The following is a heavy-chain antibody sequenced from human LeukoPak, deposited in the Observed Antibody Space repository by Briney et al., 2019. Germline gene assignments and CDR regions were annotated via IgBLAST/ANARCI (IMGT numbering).Heavy chain of an antibody. J-gene: IGHJ5*02. Sequence: SETLSLTCAVYGGSFSGYYWSWIRQPPGKGLEWIGEINHSGSTNYNPSLKSRVTISVDTSKNQFSLKLSSVTAADTAVYYCASRMITMVRGVRTGFDPWGQGTLVTVSS. V-gene: IGHV4-34*01. CDR1: GGSFSGYY. CDR2: INHSGST. CDR3: ASRMITMVRGVRTGFDP. D-gene: IGHD3-10*01.